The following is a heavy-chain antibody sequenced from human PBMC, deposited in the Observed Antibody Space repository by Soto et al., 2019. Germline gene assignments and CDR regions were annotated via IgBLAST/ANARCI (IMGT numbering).Heavy chain of an antibody. CDR2: IWYDGSNK. J-gene: IGHJ4*02. V-gene: IGHV3-33*01. CDR1: GFTFSSYG. D-gene: IGHD5-18*01. CDR3: ARRYGSCFDY. Sequence: GGSLRLSCAASGFTFSSYGMHWVRQAPGKGLEWEAFIWYDGSNKYYADSVKGRFTISRDNSKNTLYLQMNSLRAEDTAVYYCARRYGSCFDYWGQGTLVTVSS.